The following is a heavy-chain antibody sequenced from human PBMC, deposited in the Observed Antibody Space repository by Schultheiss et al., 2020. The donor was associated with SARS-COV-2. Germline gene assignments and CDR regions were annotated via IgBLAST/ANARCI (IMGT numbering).Heavy chain of an antibody. V-gene: IGHV3-64*04. CDR1: GFTVSSNY. D-gene: IGHD3-22*01. CDR2: ISSNGGST. CDR3: AGSYYDSSGYYYMYYYYGMDV. Sequence: GGSLRLSCAASGFTVSSNYMSWVRQAPGKGLEYVSAISSNGGSTYYADSVKGRFTISRDNSKNTLYLQMNSLRAEDTAVYYCAGSYYDSSGYYYMYYYYGMDVWGQGTTVTVSS. J-gene: IGHJ6*02.